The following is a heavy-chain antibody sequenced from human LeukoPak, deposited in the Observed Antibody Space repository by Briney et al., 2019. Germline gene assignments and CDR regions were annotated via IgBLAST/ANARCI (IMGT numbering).Heavy chain of an antibody. J-gene: IGHJ2*01. CDR2: IYHSGST. Sequence: PSETLSLTCAVSGGSISSGGYSWSWIRQPPGKGLEWIGYIYHSGSTYYNPSLKSRVTISVDRSKNQFSLKLSSVTAADTAVYYCARDVNYGDGVWYFDLWGRGTLVTVSS. CDR3: ARDVNYGDGVWYFDL. V-gene: IGHV4-30-2*01. CDR1: GGSISSGGYS. D-gene: IGHD4-17*01.